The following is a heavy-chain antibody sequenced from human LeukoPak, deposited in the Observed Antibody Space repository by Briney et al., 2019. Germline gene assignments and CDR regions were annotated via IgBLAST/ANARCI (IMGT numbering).Heavy chain of an antibody. CDR1: GGSIRSSNYY. V-gene: IGHV4-39*01. D-gene: IGHD3-22*01. J-gene: IGHJ4*02. Sequence: PSGTPSLTCAVSGGSIRSSNYYTGWIRQPPGRGLEWIGNVYYSVSTYYNPPLKSRVTISVDTSKNQFSLKLSSVTAADTAVYYCASVARDSSGYHYFDYWGQGTLVTVSS. CDR2: VYYSVST. CDR3: ASVARDSSGYHYFDY.